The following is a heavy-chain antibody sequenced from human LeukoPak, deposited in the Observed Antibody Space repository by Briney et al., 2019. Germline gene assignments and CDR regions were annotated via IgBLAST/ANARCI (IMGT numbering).Heavy chain of an antibody. V-gene: IGHV3-30*18. CDR3: AKDPYHSYYYYYGMDV. CDR1: GFTFSSYG. J-gene: IGHJ6*02. CDR2: ISYDGSNK. Sequence: PGGSLRLSCAASGFTFSSYGMHRVRQAPGKGLEWVAVISYDGSNKYYADSVKGRFTISRDNSKNTLYLQMNSLRAEDTAVYYCAKDPYHSYYYYYGMDVWGQGTTVTVSS. D-gene: IGHD2-2*01.